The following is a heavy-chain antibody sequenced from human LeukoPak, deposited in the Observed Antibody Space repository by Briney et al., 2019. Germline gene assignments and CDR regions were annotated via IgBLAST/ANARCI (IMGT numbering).Heavy chain of an antibody. CDR1: GVTPSVCG. CDR3: ARDEAIPLSPFSNY. D-gene: IGHD2-21*01. V-gene: IGHV3-33*01. J-gene: IGHJ4*02. CDR2: IWYDESNK. Sequence: GGSLRLSCAASGVTPSVCGFDCVRQAPGKRLEWVAFIWYDESNKYYADSVKGRFTISRDNSKNTLYLQMNSLRADDTAVYYCARDEAIPLSPFSNYAGQGTLVTVSS.